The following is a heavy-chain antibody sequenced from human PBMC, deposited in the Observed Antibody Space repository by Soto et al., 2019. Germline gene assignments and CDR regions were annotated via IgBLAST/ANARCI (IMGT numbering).Heavy chain of an antibody. CDR1: GFSSSSSD. CDR3: AKARLYYYYGMDV. CDR2: IGADGDT. Sequence: EVQLVESGGGLVQTGGSRKLPGEASGFSSSSSDMHGARQAAGKRLEWVAAIGADGDTYYSDSVKGRLTISRENTKNSLYLQMNSLRTGDTGVYHCAKARLYYYYGMDVWGQGTMVTVSS. J-gene: IGHJ6*02. V-gene: IGHV3-13*01.